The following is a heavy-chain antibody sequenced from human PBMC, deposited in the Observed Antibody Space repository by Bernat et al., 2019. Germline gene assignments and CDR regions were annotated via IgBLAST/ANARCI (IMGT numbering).Heavy chain of an antibody. CDR2: IYPGDSDT. CDR3: ARGDDYYGSGSLMYY. CDR1: GYSFTSYW. Sequence: EVQLVQSGAEVKKPGESLKISCKGSGYSFTSYWIGWVRQMPGKGLEWMGIIYPGDSDTRYSPSFQGQATISADKSISTAYLQWSSLKASDTAMYYCARGDDYYGSGSLMYYWGQGTLVTVSS. J-gene: IGHJ4*02. D-gene: IGHD3-10*01. V-gene: IGHV5-51*01.